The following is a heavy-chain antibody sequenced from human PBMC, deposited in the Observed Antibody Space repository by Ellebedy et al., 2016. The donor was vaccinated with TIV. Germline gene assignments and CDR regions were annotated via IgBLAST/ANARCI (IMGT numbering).Heavy chain of an antibody. V-gene: IGHV1-69*04. CDR3: SWDSSSSESRDFDY. CDR1: GGTFSSYA. J-gene: IGHJ4*02. D-gene: IGHD6-6*01. CDR2: IIPILDIA. Sequence: ASVKVSCKASGGTFSSYAISWVRQAPGQGLEWMGRIIPILDIANYAQKFQGRVTITADRSTNTAYMELSSLRSEDTAVYYCSWDSSSSESRDFDYWGQGTLVTVSS.